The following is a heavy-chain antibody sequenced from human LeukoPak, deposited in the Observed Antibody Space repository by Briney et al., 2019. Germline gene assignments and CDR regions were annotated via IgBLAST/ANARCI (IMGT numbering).Heavy chain of an antibody. Sequence: SETLSLTCTVSGGSIRTYYWSWIRQPPGKGLGWIGYIYYSGTTNYNPSLKSRVTISVDTSKNQFSLKLSSVTAADTAVYYCARATPVEYYFDYWGQGTLVTVSS. J-gene: IGHJ4*02. CDR1: GGSIRTYY. D-gene: IGHD5-12*01. V-gene: IGHV4-59*01. CDR3: ARATPVEYYFDY. CDR2: IYYSGTT.